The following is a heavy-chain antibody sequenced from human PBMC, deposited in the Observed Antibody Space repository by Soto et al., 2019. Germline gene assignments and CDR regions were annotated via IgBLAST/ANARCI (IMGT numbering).Heavy chain of an antibody. J-gene: IGHJ4*02. D-gene: IGHD1-26*01. V-gene: IGHV1-3*01. CDR3: ARGNQELDY. CDR1: GYIFTSYV. Sequence: ASVKVSCKASGYIFTSYVMHWVRQAPGQRLEWMGWINAGNGNTKYSPKYQGRVTITRDTSASAAHMDLSSLTSEDTAVYFCARGNQELDYWGQGTLVTVSS. CDR2: INAGNGNT.